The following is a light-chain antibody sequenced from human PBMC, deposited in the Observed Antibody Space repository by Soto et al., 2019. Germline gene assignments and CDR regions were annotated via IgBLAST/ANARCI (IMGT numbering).Light chain of an antibody. CDR2: AAS. J-gene: IGKJ4*01. Sequence: DIQMTQSPSSLSASVGDRVNITCRASQTTSTYLNWYQQKPGKAPILLLSAASHLLSGVPSRFSGGCSGTDFNLTINGLQPEESATYVCQQSFSTPPRTFGGGTKVEIK. CDR3: QQSFSTPPRT. CDR1: QTTSTY. V-gene: IGKV1-39*01.